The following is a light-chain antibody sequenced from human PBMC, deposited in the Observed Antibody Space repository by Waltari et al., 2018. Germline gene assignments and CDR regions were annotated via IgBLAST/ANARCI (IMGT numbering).Light chain of an antibody. Sequence: DIQMTQSPSSLSASVGDRVTNTCQASQGISKFVNWYQHKAGKAPKLLIHDATRLEVGVPSRFTGSGSGTDFTFTVSSLQPEDIATYYCQQFDSVPYTFGQGTKLEI. J-gene: IGKJ2*01. CDR1: QGISKF. CDR3: QQFDSVPYT. CDR2: DAT. V-gene: IGKV1-33*01.